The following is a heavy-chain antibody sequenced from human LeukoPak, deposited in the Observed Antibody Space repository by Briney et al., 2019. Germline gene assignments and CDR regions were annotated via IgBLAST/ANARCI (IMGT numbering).Heavy chain of an antibody. CDR2: IYPGDSDT. CDR3: ARHRPYYDYVWGSYRSFYYGMDV. J-gene: IGHJ6*02. D-gene: IGHD3-16*02. Sequence: GESLKISCKGSGYSFTSYWIGWARQMPGKGQEWMGIIYPGDSDTRYSPSFQGQVTISADKSISTAYLQWSSLKASDTAMYYCARHRPYYDYVWGSYRSFYYGMDVWGQGTTVTVSS. CDR1: GYSFTSYW. V-gene: IGHV5-51*01.